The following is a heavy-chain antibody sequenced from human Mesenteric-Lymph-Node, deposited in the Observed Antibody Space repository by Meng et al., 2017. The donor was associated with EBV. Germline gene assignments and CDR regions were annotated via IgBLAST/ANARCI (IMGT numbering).Heavy chain of an antibody. CDR3: ALIIVGATHFDY. V-gene: IGHV4-61*01. J-gene: IGHJ4*02. CDR2: IYYSGST. Sequence: SAPGLVKPPDPLSLTCTVSGGAVSSGSYYWSWIRQPPGKGLEWIGYIYYSGSTNYNPSLQSRVTISVDTSKNQFSLKLSSVTAADTAVYYCALIIVGATHFDYWGQGTLVTVSS. CDR1: GGAVSSGSYY. D-gene: IGHD1-26*01.